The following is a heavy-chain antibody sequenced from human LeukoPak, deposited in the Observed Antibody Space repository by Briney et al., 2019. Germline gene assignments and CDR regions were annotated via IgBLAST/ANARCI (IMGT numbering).Heavy chain of an antibody. D-gene: IGHD6-6*01. CDR3: ARDYREYSSSSCWFDP. CDR1: GYTFTSYG. CDR2: ISAYNGNT. J-gene: IGHJ5*02. Sequence: ASVKVSCKASGYTFTSYGISWVRQAPGQELEWMGWISAYNGNTNYAQKLQGRVTMTTDTSTSTAYMELRSLRSDDTAVYYCARDYREYSSSSCWFDPWGQGTLVTVSS. V-gene: IGHV1-18*01.